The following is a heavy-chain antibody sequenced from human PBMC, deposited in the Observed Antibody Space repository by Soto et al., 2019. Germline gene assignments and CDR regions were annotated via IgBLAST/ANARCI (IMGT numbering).Heavy chain of an antibody. J-gene: IGHJ5*02. D-gene: IGHD6-13*01. CDR1: GGTFSSYA. Sequence: VSCKASGGTFSSYAISWVRQAPGQGLEWMGGIIPIFGTANYAQKFQGRVTITADESTSTAYMELSSLRSEDTAVYYCARDSQYSSSWPGDNWFDPWGQGTLVTAPQ. CDR2: IIPIFGTA. V-gene: IGHV1-69*01. CDR3: ARDSQYSSSWPGDNWFDP.